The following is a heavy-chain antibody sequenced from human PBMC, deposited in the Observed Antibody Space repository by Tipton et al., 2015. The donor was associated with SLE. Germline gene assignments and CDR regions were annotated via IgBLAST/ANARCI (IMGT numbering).Heavy chain of an antibody. CDR3: ARDSSGWYFFFDY. CDR1: GFTFSSYA. J-gene: IGHJ4*02. CDR2: IYSGGST. Sequence: SLRLSCAASGFTFSSYAMSWVRQAPGKGLEWVSVIYSGGSTYYADSVKGRFTISRDNSKNTLYLQMNSLRAEDTAVYYCARDSSGWYFFFDYWGQGPLFTVSS. D-gene: IGHD6-19*01. V-gene: IGHV3-23*03.